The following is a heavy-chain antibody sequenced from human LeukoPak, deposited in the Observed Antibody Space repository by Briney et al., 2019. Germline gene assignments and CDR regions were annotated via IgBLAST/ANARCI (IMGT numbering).Heavy chain of an antibody. CDR2: IRTST. J-gene: IGHJ4*02. CDR1: GSPFTDSP. D-gene: IGHD3-9*01. CDR3: ARDQRYAFDY. V-gene: IGHV3-11*05. Sequence: GGSLRLSCATSGSPFTDSPMNWVRQAPGKGLEWVSNIRTSTEGTNYAIYADSVKGRVTFSRDDAKNTLYLHMHSLRDDDTAVYYCARDQRYAFDYWGRGILVTVSS.